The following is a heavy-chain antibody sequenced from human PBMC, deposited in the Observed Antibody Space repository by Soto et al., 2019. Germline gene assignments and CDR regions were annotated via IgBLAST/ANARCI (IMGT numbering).Heavy chain of an antibody. V-gene: IGHV3-66*01. CDR3: ARGQYYDFWSGYRNWFDP. Sequence: PGGSLRLSCAASGFTVSSKYMSWVRQAPGKGLEWVSLIQSGGTTYYADSVKGRFTISRDTSENTVHLQMGSLRAEDMAVYYCARGQYYDFWSGYRNWFDPWGQGTLVTVSS. J-gene: IGHJ5*02. D-gene: IGHD3-3*01. CDR1: GFTVSSKY. CDR2: IQSGGTT.